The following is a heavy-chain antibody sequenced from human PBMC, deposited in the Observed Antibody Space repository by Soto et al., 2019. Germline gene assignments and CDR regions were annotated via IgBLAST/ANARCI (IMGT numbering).Heavy chain of an antibody. CDR1: GYTFTSYY. J-gene: IGHJ3*02. D-gene: IGHD1-26*01. V-gene: IGHV1-46*01. CDR3: AREVGVTTTGSPDAFGI. Sequence: WASVKVSCKASGYTFTSYYMHWVRQAPGQGLEWMGIINPSGGSTSYAQKFQGRVTMTRDTSTSTVYMELSSLRSEDTAVYYCAREVGVTTTGSPDAFGIWGQGTMVTVSS. CDR2: INPSGGST.